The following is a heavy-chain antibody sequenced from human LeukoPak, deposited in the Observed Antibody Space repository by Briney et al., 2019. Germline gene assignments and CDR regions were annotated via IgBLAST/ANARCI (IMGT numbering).Heavy chain of an antibody. CDR3: ARSVRERYFDWLLSHFDY. D-gene: IGHD3-9*01. CDR2: INPNSGGT. J-gene: IGHJ4*02. V-gene: IGHV1-2*02. Sequence: ASVKVSCKASGYTFTGYYMHWVRQAPGQGLEWMGWINPNSGGTNYAQKFQGRVTMTRDTSISTAYMELSRLRSDDTAVCYCARSVRERYFDWLLSHFDYWGQGTLVTVSS. CDR1: GYTFTGYY.